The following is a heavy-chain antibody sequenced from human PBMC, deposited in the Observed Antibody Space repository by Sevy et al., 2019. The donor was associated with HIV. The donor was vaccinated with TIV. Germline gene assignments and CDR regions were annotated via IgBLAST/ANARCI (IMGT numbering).Heavy chain of an antibody. V-gene: IGHV3-23*01. CDR1: GFTFTSYA. CDR2: IYGSGGVT. Sequence: GGSLRLSCKPSGFTFTSYAMNWVRQAPGKGLEWISTIYGSGGVTYYADSVKGRFTISRDKSKNTLYLQMNSRRTEDTALYYCAGGRYDSSGSFDALDIWGQGTMVTVSS. D-gene: IGHD3-22*01. J-gene: IGHJ3*02. CDR3: AGGRYDSSGSFDALDI.